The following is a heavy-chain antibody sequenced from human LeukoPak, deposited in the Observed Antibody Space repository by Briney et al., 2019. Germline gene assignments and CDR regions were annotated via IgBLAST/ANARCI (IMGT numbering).Heavy chain of an antibody. J-gene: IGHJ6*03. Sequence: SVKVSCKASGGTFSSYAISWVRQAPGQGLEWMGGIIPIFGTANYAQKFQGRVTITADESTSTAYMELSSLRSEDTAVYYCELQYYYGSGRDYYYYYYMDVWGKGTTVTISS. V-gene: IGHV1-69*13. CDR3: ELQYYYGSGRDYYYYYYMDV. D-gene: IGHD3-10*01. CDR1: GGTFSSYA. CDR2: IIPIFGTA.